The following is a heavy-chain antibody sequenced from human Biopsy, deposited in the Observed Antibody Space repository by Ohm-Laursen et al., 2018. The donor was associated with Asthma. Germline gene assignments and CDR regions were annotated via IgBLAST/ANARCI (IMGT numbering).Heavy chain of an antibody. CDR1: GGSINNFY. D-gene: IGHD2-21*02. Sequence: ETLSLTCTVSGGSINNFYWSWIRQPPGKGLESIGHVYYSGSTNYNPSLKSRVTISIDASKNQFSLKLTSVTAADTAVYYRARGVDRVTGPLDHFDSWGQGTLVTVSS. CDR3: ARGVDRVTGPLDHFDS. V-gene: IGHV4-59*01. CDR2: VYYSGST. J-gene: IGHJ4*02.